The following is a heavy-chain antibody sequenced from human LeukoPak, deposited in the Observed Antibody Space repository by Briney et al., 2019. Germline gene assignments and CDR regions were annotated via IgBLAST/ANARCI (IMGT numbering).Heavy chain of an antibody. Sequence: GRSLRLSCTASGFTLGDYAMSWFRQAPGKGLEWVGFIRSKDYGGTTEYAASVKGRFTISRDDSKSIAYLQMNSLETEDTAVYYCTTDPGAQENQQQLVLYFDYWGQGTLVTVSS. CDR2: IRSKDYGGTT. CDR3: TTDPGAQENQQQLVLYFDY. V-gene: IGHV3-49*03. J-gene: IGHJ4*02. CDR1: GFTLGDYA. D-gene: IGHD6-13*01.